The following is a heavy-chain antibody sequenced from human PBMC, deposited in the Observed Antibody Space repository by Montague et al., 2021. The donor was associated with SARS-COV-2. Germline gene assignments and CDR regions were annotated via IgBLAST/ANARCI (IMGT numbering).Heavy chain of an antibody. CDR1: GGSISSSSYY. V-gene: IGHV4-39*07. Sequence: SETLSLTCTVSGGSISSSSYYWGWIRQPPGKGLEWIGSIYYSGSTYYNPSLKSRVTISVDTSKNQFSLKLSSATAADTAVYYCARMIVQHAGMDVWGQGTTVTVSS. CDR3: ARMIVQHAGMDV. D-gene: IGHD3-22*01. CDR2: IYYSGST. J-gene: IGHJ6*02.